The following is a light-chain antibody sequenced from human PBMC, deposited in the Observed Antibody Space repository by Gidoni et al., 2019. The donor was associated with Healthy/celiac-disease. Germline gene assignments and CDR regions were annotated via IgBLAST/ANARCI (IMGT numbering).Light chain of an antibody. Sequence: EIVLTPSTGTLSLSPGERATLSCRASQSVSSSYLAWYQQKPGQAPRLLIYGASSRATGIPDRFSGSGSGTDFPLTISRLEPEDFAVYYCQQYGSSPRTFGQGTKVEIK. CDR2: GAS. CDR1: QSVSSSY. CDR3: QQYGSSPRT. J-gene: IGKJ1*01. V-gene: IGKV3-20*01.